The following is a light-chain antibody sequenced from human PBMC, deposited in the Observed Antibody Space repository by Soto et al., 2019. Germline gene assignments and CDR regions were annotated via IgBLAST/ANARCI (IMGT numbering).Light chain of an antibody. CDR1: TGAVTSGHY. J-gene: IGLJ1*01. Sequence: QAVVTPEPSLTVSPGGTVTLTCGSSTGAVTSGHYPYWFQQKPGQAPRTLIYDTSNKHSWTPARFSGSLLGGKAALTLSGAQPEDEAEYYCLLSYSGARSVVFGTGTKLTVL. V-gene: IGLV7-46*01. CDR3: LLSYSGARSVV. CDR2: DTS.